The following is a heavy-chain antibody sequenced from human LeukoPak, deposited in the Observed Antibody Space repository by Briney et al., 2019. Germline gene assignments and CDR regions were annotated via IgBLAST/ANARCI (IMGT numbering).Heavy chain of an antibody. J-gene: IGHJ5*02. V-gene: IGHV4-59*01. CDR3: ARVIEVPAAIDGWFDP. D-gene: IGHD2-2*02. CDR2: IHYSGST. CDR1: GGSISSYY. Sequence: PSETLSLTCTVSGGSISSYYWSWIRQPPGKGLEWIGYIHYSGSTNYNPSLKSRVTISVDTSKNQFSLKLSSVTAADTAVYYCARVIEVPAAIDGWFDPWGQGTLVTVSS.